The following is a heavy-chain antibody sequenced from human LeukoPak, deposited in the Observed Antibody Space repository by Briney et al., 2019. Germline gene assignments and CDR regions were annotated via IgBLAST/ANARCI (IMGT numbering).Heavy chain of an antibody. V-gene: IGHV3-7*01. J-gene: IGHJ4*02. CDR1: EFTFTTYW. D-gene: IGHD4-23*01. Sequence: GGSLRLSCEASEFTFTTYWMSWVRQAPGKGLEWVANIKQDGSEKYYVDSVKVRFTISRDNAKNSVYLQMNSLRAEDTAVYYCARGGTTVVTYTFDYWGQGTLVTVSS. CDR3: ARGGTTVVTYTFDY. CDR2: IKQDGSEK.